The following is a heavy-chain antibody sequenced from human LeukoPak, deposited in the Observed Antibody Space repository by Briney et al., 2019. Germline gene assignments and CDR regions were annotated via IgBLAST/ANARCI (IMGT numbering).Heavy chain of an antibody. J-gene: IGHJ4*02. CDR2: IIPIFGTA. Sequence: SVKVSCNASGGTFSSYAISWVRQAPGQGLEWMGGIIPIFGTANYAQKFQGRVTITTDESTSTAYMELSSLRSEDTAVYHWEAREENCSSTSCYRGTYYFDYWGQGTLVTVSS. D-gene: IGHD2-2*01. V-gene: IGHV1-69*05. CDR3: EAREENCSSTSCYRGTYYFDY. CDR1: GGTFSSYA.